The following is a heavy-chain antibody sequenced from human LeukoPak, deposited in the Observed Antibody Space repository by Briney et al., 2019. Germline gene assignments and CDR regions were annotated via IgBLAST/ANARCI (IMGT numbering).Heavy chain of an antibody. D-gene: IGHD3-22*01. J-gene: IGHJ6*03. V-gene: IGHV3-48*01. CDR1: GFTFSTYY. Sequence: PGGSLRLSCAASGFTFSTYYMNWVRQAPGKGLEWVSYISSSSSTIYYADSVKGRFTISRDNDKSSLYLQMNTLRAEDTAVYYCARVRYYYDSSGYYYYMDVWGKGTTVTVSS. CDR3: ARVRYYYDSSGYYYYMDV. CDR2: ISSSSSTI.